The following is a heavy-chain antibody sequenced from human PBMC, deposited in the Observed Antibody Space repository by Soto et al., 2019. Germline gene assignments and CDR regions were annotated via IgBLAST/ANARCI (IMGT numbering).Heavy chain of an antibody. V-gene: IGHV1-46*01. CDR3: ARSLNPNYYYDSSGHDAFDI. Sequence: ASVKVSFKASGYTFTSYYMHWVRQAPGQGLEWMGIINPSGGSTSYAQKFQGRVTMTRDTSTSTVYMELSSLRSEDTAVYYCARSLNPNYYYDSSGHDAFDIWGQGTMVTVSS. CDR2: INPSGGST. CDR1: GYTFTSYY. D-gene: IGHD3-22*01. J-gene: IGHJ3*02.